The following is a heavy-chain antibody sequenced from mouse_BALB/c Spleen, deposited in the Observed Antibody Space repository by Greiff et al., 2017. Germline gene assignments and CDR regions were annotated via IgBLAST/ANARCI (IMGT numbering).Heavy chain of an antibody. V-gene: IGHV5-12-1*01. D-gene: IGHD2-10*01. J-gene: IGHJ4*01. CDR3: ARQAPYPMDY. CDR2: ISSGGGST. CDR1: GFAFSSYD. Sequence: EVKLVESGGGLVKPGGSLKLSCAASGFAFSSYDMSWVRQTPEKRLEWVAYISSGGGSTYYPDTVKGRFTISRDNAKNTLYLQMSSLKSEDTAMYYCARQAPYPMDYWGQGTSVTVSS.